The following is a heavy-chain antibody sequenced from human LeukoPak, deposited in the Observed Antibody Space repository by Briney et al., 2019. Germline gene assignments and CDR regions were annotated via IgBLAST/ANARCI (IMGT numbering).Heavy chain of an antibody. D-gene: IGHD6-13*01. J-gene: IGHJ4*02. Sequence: SETLSLTCAVYGGSFSGYYWSWIRQPPGKGLEWIGEINHSGSTNYNPSLKSRVTISVDTSKNQFSLKLSSVTAADTAVYYCARGRPLYSSSWTSDYWGQGTLVTVSS. CDR2: INHSGST. CDR3: ARGRPLYSSSWTSDY. V-gene: IGHV4-34*01. CDR1: GGSFSGYY.